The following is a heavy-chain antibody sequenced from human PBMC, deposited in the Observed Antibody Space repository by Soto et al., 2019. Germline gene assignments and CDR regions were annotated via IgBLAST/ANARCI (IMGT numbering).Heavy chain of an antibody. V-gene: IGHV1-69*06. Sequence: QVQLVQSGAEVKKPGSSVKVSCKASGGTFSSYAISWVRQAPGQGLEWMGGIIPIFGTANYAQKFQGRVTITADKSTSQAYLEVSRLRSEETAVYYCAGGGGAGGLGRKASFDYWGQGTLVTVSS. J-gene: IGHJ4*02. CDR1: GGTFSSYA. D-gene: IGHD7-27*01. CDR3: AGGGGAGGLGRKASFDY. CDR2: IIPIFGTA.